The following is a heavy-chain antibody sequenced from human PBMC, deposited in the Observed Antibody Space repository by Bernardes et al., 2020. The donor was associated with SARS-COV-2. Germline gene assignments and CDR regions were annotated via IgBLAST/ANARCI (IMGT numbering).Heavy chain of an antibody. J-gene: IGHJ4*02. Sequence: GRSLRLSCAASGFSSSAYWMAWVRHTPGTGLEFVAQIKHDGNEKYYVDSVKGRFTISRDNAKNSLYLQMNSLRAEDTAVSYCARDVSGGNFDYWGQGTLVTVSS. V-gene: IGHV3-7*04. CDR1: GFSSSAYW. D-gene: IGHD2-8*01. CDR2: IKHDGNEK. CDR3: ARDVSGGNFDY.